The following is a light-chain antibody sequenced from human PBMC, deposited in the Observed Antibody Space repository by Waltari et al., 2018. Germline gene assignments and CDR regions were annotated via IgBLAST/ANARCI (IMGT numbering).Light chain of an antibody. J-gene: IGKJ4*02. CDR3: QQYDSNPLT. Sequence: DIQMTKSPSSLSASVGDSDTITCRASLGISNCLAWYEQKPGKARKLLLYKKYTSEIGVPSMCGGSGSGTAFTLTISSLQPDDFASYYCQQYDSNPLTSGGGTKVEV. CDR1: LGISNC. V-gene: IGKV1-5*03. CDR2: KKY.